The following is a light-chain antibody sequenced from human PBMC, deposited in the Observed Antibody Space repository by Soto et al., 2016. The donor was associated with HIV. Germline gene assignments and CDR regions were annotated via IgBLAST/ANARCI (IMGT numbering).Light chain of an antibody. Sequence: DIQMTQSPSSVSASVGDRVTTTCRASQGISNWLAWYQQKPGKAPKLLIYAASSLQSGVPSRFSGSGSGTDFTLTISNPQPEDFATYFCQQANSFPPPFGQGTKLEIK. V-gene: IGKV1-12*01. CDR2: AAS. J-gene: IGKJ2*01. CDR1: QGISNW. CDR3: QQANSFPPP.